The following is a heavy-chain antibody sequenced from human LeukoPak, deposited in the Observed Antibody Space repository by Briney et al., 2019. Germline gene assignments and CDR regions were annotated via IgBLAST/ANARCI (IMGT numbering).Heavy chain of an antibody. CDR2: IRYDGSNK. Sequence: PGGSLRLSCEASGFTFSSYGMHWVRQAPGKGLEWVAFIRYDGSNKYYADSVKGRFTISRDNSKNTLYLQMNSLRAEDTAVYYCAKEDIVVVPAAMAYYYYYYMDVWGKGTTVTVSS. CDR3: AKEDIVVVPAAMAYYYYYYMDV. CDR1: GFTFSSYG. V-gene: IGHV3-30*02. D-gene: IGHD2-2*01. J-gene: IGHJ6*03.